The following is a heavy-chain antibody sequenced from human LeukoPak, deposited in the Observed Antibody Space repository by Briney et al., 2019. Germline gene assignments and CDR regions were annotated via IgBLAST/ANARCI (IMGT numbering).Heavy chain of an antibody. V-gene: IGHV4-59*01. CDR1: GGSISSYY. CDR3: ASKGVTTENYFDY. J-gene: IGHJ4*02. D-gene: IGHD4-11*01. Sequence: PSETLSLTCTVSGGSISSYYWSWIRQPPGKGLEWIGYIYYSGSTNYNPTLKSRVTISVDTSKNKFSLKLSSVTAADTAVYYCASKGVTTENYFDYWGQGTLVTVSS. CDR2: IYYSGST.